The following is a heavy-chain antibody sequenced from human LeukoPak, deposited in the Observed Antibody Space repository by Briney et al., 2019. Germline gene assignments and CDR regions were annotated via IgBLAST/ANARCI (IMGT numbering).Heavy chain of an antibody. Sequence: SETLSLTCSVSGGSISGYYWSWIRQSPGKGLEWIAYIYYSGSTNYNPSLKSRVTISVDTSKNQFSLKLSSVTAADTAMYYCARATAASSGYFWFDPWGQGTLVTVSS. D-gene: IGHD3-22*01. CDR3: ARATAASSGYFWFDP. V-gene: IGHV4-59*01. CDR1: GGSISGYY. CDR2: IYYSGST. J-gene: IGHJ5*02.